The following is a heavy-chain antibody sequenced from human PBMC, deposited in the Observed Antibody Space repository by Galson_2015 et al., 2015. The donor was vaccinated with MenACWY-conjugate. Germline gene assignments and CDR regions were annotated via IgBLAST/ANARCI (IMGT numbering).Heavy chain of an antibody. J-gene: IGHJ6*03. Sequence: SLRLSCAASGFTFSTYEMNWVRQAPGKGLEWVSYITGSGSTIYYADSVKGRFTISRDNAKNSLYLQMNSLRTEDTAVYYCARARLHDSWSGFGYMDVWGKGTTVTVSS. D-gene: IGHD3-3*01. CDR3: ARARLHDSWSGFGYMDV. V-gene: IGHV3-48*03. CDR2: ITGSGSTI. CDR1: GFTFSTYE.